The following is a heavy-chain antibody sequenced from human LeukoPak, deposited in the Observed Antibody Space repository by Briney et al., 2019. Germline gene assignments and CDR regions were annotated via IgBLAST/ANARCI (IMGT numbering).Heavy chain of an antibody. CDR1: GGSISSSY. V-gene: IGHV4-4*07. CDR3: ARHDYDFWSGSENYYFDY. Sequence: PSETLSLTCTVSGGSISSSYWSWIRQPVGKGLEWIGHIYTSGSTNYNRSLKSRVTMSVDMSKNQFSLKLSSVTAADTAVYYCARHDYDFWSGSENYYFDYWGQGTLVTVSS. J-gene: IGHJ4*02. D-gene: IGHD3-3*01. CDR2: IYTSGST.